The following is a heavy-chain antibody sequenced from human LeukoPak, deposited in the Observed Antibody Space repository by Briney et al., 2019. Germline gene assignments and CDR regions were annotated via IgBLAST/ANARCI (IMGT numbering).Heavy chain of an antibody. CDR3: ARVSGGWYWGTY. D-gene: IGHD6-19*01. V-gene: IGHV4-39*07. J-gene: IGHJ4*02. CDR1: GGSISSSSYY. CDR2: IYYSGST. Sequence: SETLSLTCTVSGGSISSSSYYWGWIRQPPGKGLEWIGSIYYSGSTYYNPSLKSRVTISVDTSKNQFSLKLSSVTAADTAVYYCARVSGGWYWGTYWGQGTLVTVSS.